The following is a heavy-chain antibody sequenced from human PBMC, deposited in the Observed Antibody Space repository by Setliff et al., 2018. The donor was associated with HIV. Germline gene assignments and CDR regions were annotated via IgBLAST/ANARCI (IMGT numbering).Heavy chain of an antibody. CDR1: GGTFSTNA. J-gene: IGHJ6*02. D-gene: IGHD2-2*01. CDR3: ARGGVCTSSSCGGIYYYGMDV. CDR2: IIPLLGKA. Sequence: VKVSCKASGGTFSTNAVSWVRQAPGQGLEWMGGIIPLLGKANYAQKFQGRVTITADESTSTVYMELSSLRSADTAVYYCARGGVCTSSSCGGIYYYGMDVWSQGTTVTVSS. V-gene: IGHV1-69*01.